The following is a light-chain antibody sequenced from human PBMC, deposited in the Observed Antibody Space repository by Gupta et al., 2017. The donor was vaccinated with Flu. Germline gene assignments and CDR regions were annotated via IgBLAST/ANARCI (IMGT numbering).Light chain of an antibody. V-gene: IGLV8-61*01. Sequence: TVVTPQRAFSLSPGRTTPPPCGYTCGSVIPSHYPSWYQQTPGQRPRTLIYSPQIRASGGPDRCSGCFLGKKAVLIITGAQEDDEYDYYCGRDWSDGIWVFGGGTKVAVL. J-gene: IGLJ3*02. CDR1: CGSVIPSHY. CDR2: SPQ. CDR3: GRDWSDGIWV.